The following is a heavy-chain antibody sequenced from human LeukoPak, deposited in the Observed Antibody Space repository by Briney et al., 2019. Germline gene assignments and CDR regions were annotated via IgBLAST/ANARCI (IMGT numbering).Heavy chain of an antibody. V-gene: IGHV4-31*03. CDR3: ARENRKVVTPGYFQH. CDR1: GGSISSGGYY. CDR2: IYYSGST. Sequence: PSETLSLTCTVSGGSISSGGYYWSWIRQHPGKGLEWIGYIYYSGSTYYNPSLKSRVTISVDTSKNQFSLKLSSVTAADTAVYYCARENRKVVTPGYFQHWGQGTLSPSPQ. J-gene: IGHJ1*01. D-gene: IGHD4-23*01.